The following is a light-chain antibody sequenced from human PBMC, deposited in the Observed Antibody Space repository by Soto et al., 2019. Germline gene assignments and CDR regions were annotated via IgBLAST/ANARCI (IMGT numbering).Light chain of an antibody. V-gene: IGLV2-23*01. CDR3: CSYAGSSTWV. J-gene: IGLJ3*02. CDR2: EGS. Sequence: QSVLTQPASVSGSPGQSITISCTGTSSDVGSYKFVSWYQHHPGKAPKLILYEGSKRPSGVSDRFSGSKSGNTASLTISGLQAEDEADYYCCSYAGSSTWVFGAGTKVTVL. CDR1: SSDVGSYKF.